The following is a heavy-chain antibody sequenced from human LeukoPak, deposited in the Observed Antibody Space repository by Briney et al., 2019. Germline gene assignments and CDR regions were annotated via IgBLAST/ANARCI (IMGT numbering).Heavy chain of an antibody. V-gene: IGHV3-30*02. CDR1: GFSFTSYS. CDR3: AKVSLNMVNDAFDI. J-gene: IGHJ3*02. Sequence: GGSLRLSCAASGFSFTSYSMNWVRQAPDKGREWVAFIRYDGSRKYYADSVKGRFTISRDNSKNTLYLQMNSLRAEDTAMYYCAKVSLNMVNDAFDIWGQGTMVSVSS. CDR2: IRYDGSRK. D-gene: IGHD4/OR15-4a*01.